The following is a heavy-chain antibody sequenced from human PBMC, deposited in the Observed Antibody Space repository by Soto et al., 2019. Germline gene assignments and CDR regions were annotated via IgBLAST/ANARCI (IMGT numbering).Heavy chain of an antibody. CDR2: MNPNSGNT. D-gene: IGHD3-3*01. V-gene: IGHV1-8*01. CDR3: ARAIFGVVNHYYYYMDV. Sequence: ASVKVSCKASGYTFTSYDINWVRQATGQGLEWMGWMNPNSGNTGYAQKFQGRVTMTRNTSISTAYMELSSPRSEDTAVYYCARAIFGVVNHYYYYMDVWGKGTTVTVSS. J-gene: IGHJ6*03. CDR1: GYTFTSYD.